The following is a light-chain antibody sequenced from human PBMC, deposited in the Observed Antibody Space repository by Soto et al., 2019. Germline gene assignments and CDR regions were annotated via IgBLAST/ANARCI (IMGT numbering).Light chain of an antibody. Sequence: DIQMTQSRSSLSASVGDRGTIACRASQGISTSLSWYQQRPGKPPYLLIYGASTLQSGVPSRFSGSGSGTDFTLTISSLQPEDYATYYCQQTYTTGITFGQGTRLEIK. J-gene: IGKJ5*01. CDR3: QQTYTTGIT. CDR2: GAS. V-gene: IGKV1-39*01. CDR1: QGISTS.